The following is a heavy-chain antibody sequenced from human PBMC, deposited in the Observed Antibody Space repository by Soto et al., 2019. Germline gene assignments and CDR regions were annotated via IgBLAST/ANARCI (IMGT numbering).Heavy chain of an antibody. V-gene: IGHV1-69*06. D-gene: IGHD1-26*01. CDR2: IIPIFGTA. Sequence: SVKVSCKASGGTFSSYAIGWVRQAPGQGLEWMGGIIPIFGTANYAQKFQGRVTITADKSTSTAYMELSSLRSEDTAVYYCARESSGSYHFDYWGQGTLVTVSS. J-gene: IGHJ4*02. CDR1: GGTFSSYA. CDR3: ARESSGSYHFDY.